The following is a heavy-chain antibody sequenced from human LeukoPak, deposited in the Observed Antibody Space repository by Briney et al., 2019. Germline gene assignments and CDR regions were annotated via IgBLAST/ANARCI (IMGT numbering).Heavy chain of an antibody. J-gene: IGHJ1*01. V-gene: IGHV3-7*01. Sequence: GGSLRLSCAASGFTFSSSWMSWVRQAPGKGLEWVANIKQDGSEKYYVDSVRGRFTISRDNAKNSLYLQMNSLRAEDTAVYYCARDVLSSSWYANFQHWGQGTLVTVSS. D-gene: IGHD6-13*01. CDR2: IKQDGSEK. CDR3: ARDVLSSSWYANFQH. CDR1: GFTFSSSW.